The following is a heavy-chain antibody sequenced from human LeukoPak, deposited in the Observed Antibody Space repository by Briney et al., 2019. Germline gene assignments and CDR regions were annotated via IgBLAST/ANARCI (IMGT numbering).Heavy chain of an antibody. CDR2: IYTSGST. J-gene: IGHJ5*02. V-gene: IGHV4-4*07. Sequence: SETLSLTCTVSGGSISSYYWSWIRQPAGKGLEWIGRIYTSGSTNYNPSLKSRVTMSVDTSKNQFSLKLSSVTAADTAVYYCATEVIPAGEGNWFDPWGQGTLVTVSS. D-gene: IGHD2-2*01. CDR1: GGSISSYY. CDR3: ATEVIPAGEGNWFDP.